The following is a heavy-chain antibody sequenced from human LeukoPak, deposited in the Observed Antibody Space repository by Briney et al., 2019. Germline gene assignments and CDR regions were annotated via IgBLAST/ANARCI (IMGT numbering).Heavy chain of an antibody. D-gene: IGHD3-3*01. J-gene: IGHJ6*02. CDR2: ISGSGSAT. Sequence: GGSLRLSCAASGFTFSHYAMTWVRQVPGKGLDWVSVISGSGSATYYADSVKGRFAISRDNSKNTLSLHMNSLRGEDTAIYFCAKTREWSPGCFYGMDVWGRGTSVTVSS. CDR3: AKTREWSPGCFYGMDV. V-gene: IGHV3-23*01. CDR1: GFTFSHYA.